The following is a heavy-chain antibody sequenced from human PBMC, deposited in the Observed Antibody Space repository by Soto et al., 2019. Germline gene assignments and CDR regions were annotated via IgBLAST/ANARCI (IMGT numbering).Heavy chain of an antibody. CDR1: GGSFTSNNW. D-gene: IGHD3-22*01. Sequence: SETLSLTCAVSGGSFTSNNWWTWVRQPPGQGLEWIGEIYRTGSTYYNPSLKSRVTISVDTSKNQFSLKLSSVTAADTAVYYCARDTHYYELDYWGQGTLVTVSS. V-gene: IGHV4-4*02. CDR2: IYRTGST. J-gene: IGHJ4*02. CDR3: ARDTHYYELDY.